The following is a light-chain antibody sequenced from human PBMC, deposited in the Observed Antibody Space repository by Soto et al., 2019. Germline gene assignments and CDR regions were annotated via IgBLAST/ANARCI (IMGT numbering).Light chain of an antibody. Sequence: QSVLTQPASVSGSPGQSITISCTGTSSDVGAYNYVSWYQQHPGKAPKLMIYEVSNRPSGVSNRFSGSKFGNTASLTISGLHAEDEADYYCSSYTRSNTLVIFGGGTKLTVL. CDR2: EVS. CDR3: SSYTRSNTLVI. CDR1: SSDVGAYNY. V-gene: IGLV2-14*01. J-gene: IGLJ2*01.